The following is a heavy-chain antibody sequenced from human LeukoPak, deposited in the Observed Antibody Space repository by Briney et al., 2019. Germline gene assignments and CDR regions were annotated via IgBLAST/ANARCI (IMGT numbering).Heavy chain of an antibody. V-gene: IGHV3-23*01. D-gene: IGHD3-22*01. CDR2: ISGSGGST. Sequence: WVSAISGSGGSTYYADSVKGRFTISRDNSKNTLYLQMNSLRAEDTAVYYCAPHPSSGYYAYWGQGTLVTVSS. CDR3: APHPSSGYYAY. J-gene: IGHJ4*02.